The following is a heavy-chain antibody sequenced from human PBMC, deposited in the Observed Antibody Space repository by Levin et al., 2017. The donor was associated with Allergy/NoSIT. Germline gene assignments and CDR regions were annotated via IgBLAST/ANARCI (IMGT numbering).Heavy chain of an antibody. CDR1: GYTLTELS. D-gene: IGHD1-26*01. CDR3: ATPPPWGGSYYYFDY. V-gene: IGHV1-24*01. Sequence: KISCKVSGYTLTELSMHWVRQAPGKGLEWMGGFDPEDGETIYAQKFQGRVTMTEDTSTDTAYMELSSLRSEDTAVYYCATPPPWGGSYYYFDYWGQGTLVTVSS. CDR2: FDPEDGET. J-gene: IGHJ4*02.